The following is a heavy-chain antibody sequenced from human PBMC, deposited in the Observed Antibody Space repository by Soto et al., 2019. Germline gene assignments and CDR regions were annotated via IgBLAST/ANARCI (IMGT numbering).Heavy chain of an antibody. CDR3: ARDLLGYCTNGVCSNNREDCYYYYGMDV. Sequence: PGGSLRLSCAASGFTFSSYGMHWVRQAPGKGLEWVAVIWYDGSKKYYADSVKGRFTISTANSKTTLYLQMNSLSDEDTAVYYCARDLLGYCTNGVCSNNREDCYYYYGMDVWGHGTTVTVSS. CDR1: GFTFSSYG. D-gene: IGHD2-8*01. V-gene: IGHV3-33*01. J-gene: IGHJ6*02. CDR2: IWYDGSKK.